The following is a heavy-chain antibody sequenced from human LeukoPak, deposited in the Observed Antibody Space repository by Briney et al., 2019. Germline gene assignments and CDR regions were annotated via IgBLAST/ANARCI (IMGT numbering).Heavy chain of an antibody. CDR1: GGSISSSSYY. V-gene: IGHV4-39*07. CDR3: ARDRYYDSSGSYYGMDV. Sequence: PSETLSLTCTVSGGSISSSSYYWGWIRQPPGKGLEWIGSIYYSGSTNYNPSLKSRVTISVDTSKNQFSLKLSSVTAADTAVYYCARDRYYDSSGSYYGMDVWGQGTTVTVSS. J-gene: IGHJ6*02. CDR2: IYYSGST. D-gene: IGHD3-22*01.